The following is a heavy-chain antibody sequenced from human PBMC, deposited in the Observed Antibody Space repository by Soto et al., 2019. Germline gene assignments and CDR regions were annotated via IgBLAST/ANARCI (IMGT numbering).Heavy chain of an antibody. J-gene: IGHJ6*03. Sequence: ASVKVSCKASGGSFISYSFTWVRQAPGQGLEWMGRIIPIQGTASYALKFQDRVTITADRSTKTVYMELRSLRPEDTALYFCAKSLLFVEDSYMDVWGKGTTVTVA. CDR3: AKSLLFVEDSYMDV. CDR2: IIPIQGTA. D-gene: IGHD3-3*01. CDR1: GGSFISYS. V-gene: IGHV1-69*08.